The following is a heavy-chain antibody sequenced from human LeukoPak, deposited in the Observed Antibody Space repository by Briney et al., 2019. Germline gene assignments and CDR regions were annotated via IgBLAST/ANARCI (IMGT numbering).Heavy chain of an antibody. D-gene: IGHD3-16*01. CDR2: ISYDGSNK. Sequence: PGGSLRLSCAASGFTFRSYAMYWVRQAPGKGLDWVAVISYDGSNKYYADSVKGRFTISRDNSKNTLYLQMSSLRAEDTAVYYCAKGGERGTYYFDSWGQGTLVTVSS. CDR1: GFTFRSYA. CDR3: AKGGERGTYYFDS. J-gene: IGHJ4*02. V-gene: IGHV3-30*04.